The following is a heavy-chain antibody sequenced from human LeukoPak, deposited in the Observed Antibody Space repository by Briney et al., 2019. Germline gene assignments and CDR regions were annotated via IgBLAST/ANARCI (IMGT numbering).Heavy chain of an antibody. V-gene: IGHV1-2*02. CDR1: GYTFTGYY. J-gene: IGHJ3*02. CDR3: ARFIHYYDSSGYYRYAFDI. D-gene: IGHD3-22*01. Sequence: ASVKVSCKASGYTFTGYYMHWVRHAPGQGLEWMGWINPNSGGTNYAQKFQGRVTMTRDTSISTAYMELSRLRSDDTAVYYCARFIHYYDSSGYYRYAFDIWGQGTMVTVSS. CDR2: INPNSGGT.